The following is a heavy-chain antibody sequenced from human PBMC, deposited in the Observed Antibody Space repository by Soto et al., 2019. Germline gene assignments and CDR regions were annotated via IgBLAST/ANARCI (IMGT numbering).Heavy chain of an antibody. Sequence: GSLRLSCAASGFTFSSYAMSWVRQAPGKGLEWVSAISGSGGSTYYADSVKGRFTISRDNSKNTLYLQMNSLRAEDTAVYYCAKGNGSGWYRRELDYWGQGTLVTVSS. J-gene: IGHJ4*02. V-gene: IGHV3-23*01. CDR2: ISGSGGST. CDR3: AKGNGSGWYRRELDY. CDR1: GFTFSSYA. D-gene: IGHD6-19*01.